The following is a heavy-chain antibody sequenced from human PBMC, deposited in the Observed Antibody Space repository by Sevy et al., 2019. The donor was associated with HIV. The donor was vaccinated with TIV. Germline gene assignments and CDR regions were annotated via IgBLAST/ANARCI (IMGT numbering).Heavy chain of an antibody. CDR3: TRDRTYSSGWLGNYYYDMDV. CDR1: GYTFTGYY. J-gene: IGHJ6*02. V-gene: IGHV1-2*04. CDR2: INPNTGGT. D-gene: IGHD6-19*01. Sequence: ASVKVSCKASGYTFTGYYIHWVRQAPGQGLEWMGWINPNTGGTNFAQKFQGWVTMTRETSITTAYMELSRLRSDDTAVYYCTRDRTYSSGWLGNYYYDMDVWGQGTTVTVSS.